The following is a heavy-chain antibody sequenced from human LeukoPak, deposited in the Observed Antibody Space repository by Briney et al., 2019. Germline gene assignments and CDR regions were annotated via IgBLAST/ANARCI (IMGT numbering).Heavy chain of an antibody. Sequence: GGSLRLSCAASGFSFRSYTMNWVRQAPGKGLEWVSSIGAGSDNIYYSDLVKGRFTISRDNAKNSLYLQMDSLRVEDTAMYYCTSQKGLDYWGQGTLVTVSS. J-gene: IGHJ4*02. CDR1: GFSFRSYT. D-gene: IGHD3/OR15-3a*01. V-gene: IGHV3-21*01. CDR3: TSQKGLDY. CDR2: IGAGSDNI.